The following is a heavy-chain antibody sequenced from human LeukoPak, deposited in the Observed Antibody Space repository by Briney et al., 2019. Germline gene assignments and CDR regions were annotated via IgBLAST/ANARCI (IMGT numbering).Heavy chain of an antibody. CDR2: ISYSGST. CDR3: ARALNPLPGTYYFDY. Sequence: PSETLSLTCTVSGASISRYYWSWIRQPPGKGLEWIGYISYSGSTNYNPSLKSRVTISADTSKNQVSLTLSSVTAADTAVYYCARALNPLPGTYYFDYWGQGTLVTVSS. D-gene: IGHD2-15*01. V-gene: IGHV4-59*12. J-gene: IGHJ4*02. CDR1: GASISRYY.